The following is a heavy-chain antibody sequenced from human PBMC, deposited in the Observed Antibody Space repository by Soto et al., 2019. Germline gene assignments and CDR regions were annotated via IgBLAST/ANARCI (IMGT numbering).Heavy chain of an antibody. CDR1: GFTFSSYD. D-gene: IGHD3-22*01. J-gene: IGHJ4*02. CDR2: IGTTGDT. Sequence: EVPLVESGGGLVQPGGSLRLSCSASGFTFSSYDMHWVRQGTGKGLEWVSAIGTTGDTYYAGSVKGRFTISRENAKNSLYLQMNSLRAVDTAIYFCARAIGPTLFDYWGQGTLVTVSS. V-gene: IGHV3-13*04. CDR3: ARAIGPTLFDY.